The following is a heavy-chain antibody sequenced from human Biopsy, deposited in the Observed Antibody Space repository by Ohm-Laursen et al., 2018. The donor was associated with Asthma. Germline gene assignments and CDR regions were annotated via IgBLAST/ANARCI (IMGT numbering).Heavy chain of an antibody. J-gene: IGHJ4*02. CDR1: GASITSSAYY. V-gene: IGHV4-39*01. CDR3: ARHWNWGSFFDY. CDR2: ISYTGNT. Sequence: GTLSLTCTVSGASITSSAYYWGWIRQPPGKGLEWIGSISYTGNTDIPSLRSRVTLSVDTSKNNFSLKLTSVTAADTAAFYCARHWNWGSFFDYWGQGMLVTVSS. D-gene: IGHD7-27*01.